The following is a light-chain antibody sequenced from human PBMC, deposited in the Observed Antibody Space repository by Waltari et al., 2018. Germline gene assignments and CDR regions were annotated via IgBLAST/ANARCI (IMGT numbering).Light chain of an antibody. J-gene: IGKJ1*01. CDR1: QSVSRN. V-gene: IGKV3-11*01. Sequence: EIVLTQSPATLSLSPGDRATLSCRASQSVSRNLVWYQQKHGQAPRLLIYDASNRATGIPARFSGSGSGTDSTLTISSLEPEDFAVYYCQQRTNSWTFGQGTKVEIK. CDR2: DAS. CDR3: QQRTNSWT.